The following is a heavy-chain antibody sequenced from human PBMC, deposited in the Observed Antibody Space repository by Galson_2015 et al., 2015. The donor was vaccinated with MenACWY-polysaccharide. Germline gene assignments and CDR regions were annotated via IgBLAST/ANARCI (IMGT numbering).Heavy chain of an antibody. CDR2: ISWNSGSI. CDR1: GFTFDDYA. CDR3: AKLGADCSSTSCYLRAFDI. Sequence: SLRLSCAASGFTFDDYAMHWVRQAPGKGLEWVSGISWNSGSIGYADSVKGRFTISRDNAKNSLYLQMNSLRAEDTALYYCAKLGADCSSTSCYLRAFDIWGQGTMVTVSS. V-gene: IGHV3-9*01. J-gene: IGHJ3*02. D-gene: IGHD2-2*01.